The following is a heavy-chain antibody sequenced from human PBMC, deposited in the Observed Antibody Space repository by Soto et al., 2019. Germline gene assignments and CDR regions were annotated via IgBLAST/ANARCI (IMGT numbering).Heavy chain of an antibody. J-gene: IGHJ4*02. Sequence: SETLSLTCAVYGGSFSGYYWSWIRQPPGKGLEWIGEINHSGSTNYNPSLKSRVTISVDTSKNQFSLKLSSVAAADTAVYYCARDYGLRYFDWLPLFDWGQGTLVTVSS. V-gene: IGHV4-34*01. CDR3: ARDYGLRYFDWLPLFD. D-gene: IGHD3-9*01. CDR2: INHSGST. CDR1: GGSFSGYY.